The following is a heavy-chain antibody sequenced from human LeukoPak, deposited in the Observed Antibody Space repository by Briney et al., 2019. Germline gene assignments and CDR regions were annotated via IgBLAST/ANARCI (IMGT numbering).Heavy chain of an antibody. V-gene: IGHV4-4*09. CDR3: AGHYSSPLFLMRNWYFDL. J-gene: IGHJ2*01. CDR1: GASFSSYY. CDR2: IYTSGST. Sequence: SETLSLTCTVSGASFSSYYWSWFRQPPGKGLEWIGYIYTSGSTNYNPYLKSRVTISVDPSKNQFSLKLSSVTAADTAVYYRAGHYSSPLFLMRNWYFDLWGRGTLVTVSS. D-gene: IGHD6-13*01.